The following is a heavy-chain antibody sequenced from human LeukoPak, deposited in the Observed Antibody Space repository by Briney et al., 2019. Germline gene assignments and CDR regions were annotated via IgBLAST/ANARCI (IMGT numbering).Heavy chain of an antibody. CDR1: GYTFTGYY. Sequence: ASVKVSCKASGYTFTGYYMHWVRQAPGQGLEWMGWINPNSGGTNYAQKFQGRVTMTRDTSISTAYMELSRLRSDDTAVYYCARDPPRKQLWLSDYGSGSYRDDYWGQGTLVTVSS. CDR3: ARDPPRKQLWLSDYGSGSYRDDY. CDR2: INPNSGGT. D-gene: IGHD3-10*01. V-gene: IGHV1-2*02. J-gene: IGHJ4*02.